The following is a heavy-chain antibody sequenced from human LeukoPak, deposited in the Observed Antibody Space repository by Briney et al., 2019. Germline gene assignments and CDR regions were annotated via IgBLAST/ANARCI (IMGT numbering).Heavy chain of an antibody. J-gene: IGHJ6*03. CDR1: GGTFSSYA. D-gene: IGHD2-2*01. V-gene: IGHV1-69*13. CDR3: ARVHCSSTSCYGNYYYYYMDV. Sequence: SVKVSCKASGGTFSSYAISWVRQAPGQGLEWMGAIIPIFGTANYAQKFQGRVTITADESTSTDYMELSSLRSEDTAVYYCARVHCSSTSCYGNYYYYYMDVWGKGTTVTVSS. CDR2: IIPIFGTA.